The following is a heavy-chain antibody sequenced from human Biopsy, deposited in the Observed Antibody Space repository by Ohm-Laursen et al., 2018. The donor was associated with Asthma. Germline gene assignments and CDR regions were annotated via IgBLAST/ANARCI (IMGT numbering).Heavy chain of an antibody. D-gene: IGHD7-27*01. CDR1: GGSISSGAYY. CDR2: IYYSGST. Sequence: SQTLSLTCTVSGGSISSGAYYWSWIRQHPGKGLEWIGYIYYSGSTYYNPSLKSRVTISVDTSKNQFPLNLSSVTAADTAVYYCARWGSFGFDYWGQGTLVTVSS. J-gene: IGHJ4*02. CDR3: ARWGSFGFDY. V-gene: IGHV4-31*03.